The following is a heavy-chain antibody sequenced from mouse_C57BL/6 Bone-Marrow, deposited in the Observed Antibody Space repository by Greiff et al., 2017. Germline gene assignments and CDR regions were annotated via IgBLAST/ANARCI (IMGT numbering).Heavy chain of an antibody. CDR3: ARKGTVPFFDY. D-gene: IGHD2-14*01. J-gene: IGHJ2*01. CDR2: IWPGGGT. Sequence: VQVVESGPGLVAPSQSLSITCTVSGFSLTSYAISWVRQPPGKGLEWLGVIWPGGGTNYNSALKSRLGISKDNSKSHVFLKMNSLQTDDTARYYCARKGTVPFFDYGGQGTTLTVSS. V-gene: IGHV2-9-1*01. CDR1: GFSLTSYA.